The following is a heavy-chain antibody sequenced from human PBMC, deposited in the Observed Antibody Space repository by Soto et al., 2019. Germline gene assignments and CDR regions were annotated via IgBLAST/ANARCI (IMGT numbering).Heavy chain of an antibody. J-gene: IGHJ6*02. D-gene: IGHD3-10*01. CDR3: AKDRGSGSYAANYYYYGIDV. CDR2: INWNSGSI. Sequence: PGGSLRLSCAASGFTFDDYAMHWVRQAPGKGLEWVSGINWNSGSIGYADSVKGRFTISRDNAKTSLYLQMNSLRAEDTALYYCAKDRGSGSYAANYYYYGIDVWGQGT. V-gene: IGHV3-9*01. CDR1: GFTFDDYA.